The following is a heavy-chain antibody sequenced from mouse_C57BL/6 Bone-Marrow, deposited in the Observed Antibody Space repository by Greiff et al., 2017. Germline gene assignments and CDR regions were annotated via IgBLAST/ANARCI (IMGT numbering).Heavy chain of an antibody. D-gene: IGHD2-3*01. Sequence: QVQLQQPGAELVKPGASVKLSCMASGYTFTSYWMHWVKQRPGQGLEWIGMIHPNSGSTNYNEKFKSKATLTVDKSSSTAYMQLSSLTSEDAAVYYCAPLYDGYYGDYWGQGTTLTVSS. CDR3: APLYDGYYGDY. CDR2: IHPNSGST. J-gene: IGHJ2*01. V-gene: IGHV1-64*01. CDR1: GYTFTSYW.